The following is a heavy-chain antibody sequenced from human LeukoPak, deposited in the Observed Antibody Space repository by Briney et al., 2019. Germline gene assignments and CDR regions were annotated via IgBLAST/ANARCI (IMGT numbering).Heavy chain of an antibody. CDR2: IYSGGST. CDR3: AKDGIWSGYSYYYYYMDV. CDR1: GVTVSSNY. J-gene: IGHJ6*03. Sequence: GGSLRLSCAASGVTVSSNYMSWVRQAPGQGLERVSVIYSGGSTYYADSVKGRFTISRDNSKNTLYLQMNSLRAEDTAVYYYAKDGIWSGYSYYYYYMDVWGKGTTVTVSS. V-gene: IGHV3-66*01. D-gene: IGHD3-3*01.